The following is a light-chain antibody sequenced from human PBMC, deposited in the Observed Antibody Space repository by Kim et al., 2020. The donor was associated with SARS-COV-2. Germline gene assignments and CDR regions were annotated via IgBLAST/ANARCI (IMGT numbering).Light chain of an antibody. CDR3: SSFAANNDVL. J-gene: IGLJ2*01. Sequence: GQSVTISCTGTSSDVGGYKYVSWYQQHPGKAPKLMIYEDDKRPSGVPDRFSGSKSANTASLTVSGLQAEDEADYYCSSFAANNDVLFGGGTQLTVL. CDR2: EDD. CDR1: SSDVGGYKY. V-gene: IGLV2-8*01.